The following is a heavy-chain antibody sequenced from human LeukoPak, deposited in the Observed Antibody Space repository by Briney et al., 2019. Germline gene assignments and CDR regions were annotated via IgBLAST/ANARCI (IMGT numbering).Heavy chain of an antibody. CDR2: IKEDGSVR. CDR3: AKSVVVITFRFDD. J-gene: IGHJ4*02. D-gene: IGHD2-15*01. CDR1: AFIFSGHW. V-gene: IGHV3-7*03. Sequence: GGSLRLSCEGSAFIFSGHWMNWVRQTPGKGLEWVASIKEDGSVRQYVDSVKGRFSISRDNSKNMLYLQMNSLRADDTAIYYCAKSVVVITFRFDDWGQGALVTVSS.